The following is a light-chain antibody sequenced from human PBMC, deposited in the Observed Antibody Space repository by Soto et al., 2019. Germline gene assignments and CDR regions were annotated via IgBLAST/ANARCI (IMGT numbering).Light chain of an antibody. V-gene: IGKV3-20*01. CDR1: QTVSSNY. J-gene: IGKJ5*01. Sequence: DIVLTQSPDILSLSPGESATLSCRASQTVSSNYLAWYQQKPGRAPRLLIYGASNRATGVPDRFSGSVSGTDYTLTISRLEPEDFAVFYCQQYSDSNTFGQGTRLEIE. CDR2: GAS. CDR3: QQYSDSNT.